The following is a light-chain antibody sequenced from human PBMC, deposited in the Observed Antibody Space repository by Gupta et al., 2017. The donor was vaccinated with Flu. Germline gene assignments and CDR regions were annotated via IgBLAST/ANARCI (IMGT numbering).Light chain of an antibody. CDR2: GAS. V-gene: IGKV3-20*01. Sequence: TLSLSPGERATLSCRSSQSVSSSYLAWYQQKPGQAPRLLIYGASSRATGIPDRISGSGSGTDFTLTISRLEPEDFAVYYCQQYGSSSQYTFGQGTKLEIK. J-gene: IGKJ2*01. CDR3: QQYGSSSQYT. CDR1: QSVSSSY.